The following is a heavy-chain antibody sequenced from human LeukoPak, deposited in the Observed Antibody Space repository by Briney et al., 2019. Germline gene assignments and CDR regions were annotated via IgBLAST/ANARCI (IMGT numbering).Heavy chain of an antibody. V-gene: IGHV4-31*03. CDR2: IYYSGST. CDR1: GGSTSSVGYY. D-gene: IGHD3-10*01. Sequence: PSETLSLTCTVSGGSTSSVGYYWTWIRQHPVKGLEWIGYIYYSGSTYYNPSLKSRLTISVDTSKDQFSLRLSSVTAADTAVYYCASRYTSGTYYSDYWGPGTLVTVSS. CDR3: ASRYTSGTYYSDY. J-gene: IGHJ4*02.